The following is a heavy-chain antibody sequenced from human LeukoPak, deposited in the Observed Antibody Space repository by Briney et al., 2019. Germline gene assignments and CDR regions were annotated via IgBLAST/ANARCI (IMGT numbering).Heavy chain of an antibody. CDR2: IIPIFGTA. J-gene: IGHJ4*02. Sequence: GASVKVSCKASGGTFSSYAISWVRQAPGQGLEWMGGIIPIFGTANYAQKFQSRVTITTDESTSTAYMELSSLRSEDTAVYYCARGRDGYNYYFDYWGQGTLVTVSS. D-gene: IGHD5-24*01. CDR3: ARGRDGYNYYFDY. CDR1: GGTFSSYA. V-gene: IGHV1-69*05.